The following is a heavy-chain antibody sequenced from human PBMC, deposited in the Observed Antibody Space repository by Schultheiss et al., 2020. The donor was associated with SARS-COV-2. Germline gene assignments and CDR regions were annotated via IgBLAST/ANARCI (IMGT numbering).Heavy chain of an antibody. Sequence: SETLSLTCAVSGGSISSSNWWSWVRQPPGKGLEWIGEIYHSGSTNYNPSLKSRVTISVDTSKNQFSLKLSSVTAADTAVYYCARETLGTLVQGNWFDPWGQGTLVTVSS. CDR2: IYHSGST. D-gene: IGHD3-10*01. J-gene: IGHJ5*02. V-gene: IGHV4-4*02. CDR3: ARETLGTLVQGNWFDP. CDR1: GGSISSSNW.